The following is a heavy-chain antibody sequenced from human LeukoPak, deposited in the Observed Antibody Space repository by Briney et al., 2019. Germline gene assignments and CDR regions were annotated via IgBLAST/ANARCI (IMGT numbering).Heavy chain of an antibody. Sequence: SETLSLTCAVSGDSISSGNWWSWVRQPPGKGLEWIGEIYHSGITNYHPSLKRRVTISVDTSKNQFSLKLSSVTAADTAVYYCARGEQWLGSWFDYWGQGTLVTVSS. J-gene: IGHJ4*02. D-gene: IGHD6-19*01. CDR3: ARGEQWLGSWFDY. CDR2: IYHSGIT. V-gene: IGHV4-4*02. CDR1: GDSISSGNW.